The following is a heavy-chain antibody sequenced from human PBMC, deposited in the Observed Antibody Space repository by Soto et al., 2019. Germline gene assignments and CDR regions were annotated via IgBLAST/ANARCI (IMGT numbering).Heavy chain of an antibody. D-gene: IGHD6-6*01. CDR3: ARVVGSSSGLDYYYGMDV. CDR1: GGSISSGGYY. V-gene: IGHV4-31*03. Sequence: SETLSLTCTVSGGSISSGGYYWSWIRQHPGKGLEWIGYIYYSGSTYYNPSLKSRVTISVDTSKSQFSLKLSSVTAADTAVYYCARVVGSSSGLDYYYGMDVWGQGTTVTVSS. J-gene: IGHJ6*02. CDR2: IYYSGST.